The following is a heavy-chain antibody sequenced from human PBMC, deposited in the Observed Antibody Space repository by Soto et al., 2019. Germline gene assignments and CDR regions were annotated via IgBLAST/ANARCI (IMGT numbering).Heavy chain of an antibody. CDR2: IYSGGST. CDR3: ARDRYAKDGLLEWRSGMDV. D-gene: IGHD3-3*01. Sequence: GGSLRLSCAASGFTVSSNYMSWVRQAPGKGLEWVSVIYSGGSTYYADSVKGRFTISRDNSKNTLYLQMNSLRAEDTAVYYCARDRYAKDGLLEWRSGMDVWGQGTTVTVSS. J-gene: IGHJ6*02. V-gene: IGHV3-66*01. CDR1: GFTVSSNY.